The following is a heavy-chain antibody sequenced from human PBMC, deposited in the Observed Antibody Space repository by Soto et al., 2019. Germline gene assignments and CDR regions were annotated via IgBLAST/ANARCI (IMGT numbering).Heavy chain of an antibody. V-gene: IGHV1-3*01. CDR2: INAGNGNT. Sequence: ASVKVSCKASGYTFTSYAMHWVRQAPGQRLEWMGWINAGNGNTKYSQKFQGRVTITRDTSASTAYMELSSLRSEDTAVYYCARDSSGWYNYYYGMDVWGQGTTVTVSS. CDR1: GYTFTSYA. CDR3: ARDSSGWYNYYYGMDV. J-gene: IGHJ6*02. D-gene: IGHD6-19*01.